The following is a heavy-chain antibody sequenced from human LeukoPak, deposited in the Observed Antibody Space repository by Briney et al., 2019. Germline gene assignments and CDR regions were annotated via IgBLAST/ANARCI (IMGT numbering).Heavy chain of an antibody. J-gene: IGHJ4*02. V-gene: IGHV3-7*01. CDR1: GFTFSSYG. Sequence: GGSLRLSCAASGFTFSSYGMHWVRQAPGKGLEWVANINQDGSEKYYVDSVKGRFTISRDNAENSLDLQMNRLRAEDTAVYYCARDHTVAGIVFDSWGQGTLVTVSS. CDR2: INQDGSEK. D-gene: IGHD6-19*01. CDR3: ARDHTVAGIVFDS.